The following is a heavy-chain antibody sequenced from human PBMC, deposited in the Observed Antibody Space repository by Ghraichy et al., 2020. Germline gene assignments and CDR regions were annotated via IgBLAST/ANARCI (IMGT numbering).Heavy chain of an antibody. J-gene: IGHJ6*03. V-gene: IGHV4-34*01. D-gene: IGHD3-10*01. Sequence: TLSLTCAVYGGSFSGYYWSWIRQPPGKGLEWIGEINHSGSTNYNPSLKSRVTISVDTSKNQFSLKLSSVTAADTAVYYCARGHGSGSYYNNHRGNYMDVWGKGTTVTVSS. CDR1: GGSFSGYY. CDR2: INHSGST. CDR3: ARGHGSGSYYNNHRGNYMDV.